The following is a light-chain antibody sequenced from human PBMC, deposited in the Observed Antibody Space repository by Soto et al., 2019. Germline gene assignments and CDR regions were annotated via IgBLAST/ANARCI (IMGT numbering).Light chain of an antibody. Sequence: QSVLTQPPSVSGAPGQTVTISCTGSRSNIGAGSDVHWYQQLPGTAPKLLIYGDNNRPSGVPDRFSGSKFGTSASLAITGLQGDDEADYYCQTYDTSLNGVIFGGGTKLTVL. CDR3: QTYDTSLNGVI. V-gene: IGLV1-40*01. J-gene: IGLJ2*01. CDR2: GDN. CDR1: RSNIGAGSD.